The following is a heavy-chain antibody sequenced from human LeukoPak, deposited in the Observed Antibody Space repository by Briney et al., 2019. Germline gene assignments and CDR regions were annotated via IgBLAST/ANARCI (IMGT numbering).Heavy chain of an antibody. CDR3: ARGQGYCSSSKCSPGYYMDV. CDR2: ISSSGYYT. CDR1: GFIFGEYG. Sequence: PGGSLRLSCAASGFIFGEYGMNWVRQAPGKGLEWVSRISSSGYYTDYTDSVKGRFTISRDNAKSSLYLQMDSLRAEDTALYFCARGQGYCSSSKCSPGYYMDVWGKGTTVIV. V-gene: IGHV3-21*01. J-gene: IGHJ6*03. D-gene: IGHD2-2*01.